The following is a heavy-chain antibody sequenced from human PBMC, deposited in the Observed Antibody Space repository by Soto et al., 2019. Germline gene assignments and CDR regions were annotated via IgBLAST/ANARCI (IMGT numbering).Heavy chain of an antibody. V-gene: IGHV5-10-1*01. D-gene: IGHD3-3*01. CDR2: IDPSDSYT. J-gene: IGHJ6*02. CDR3: ARHPALDDFWSGYYYYYGMDV. CDR1: GYSFTSYW. Sequence: GESLKIFCKGSGYSFTSYWISWVRQMPGKGLEWMGRIDPSDSYTNYSPSFQGHVTISADKSISTAYLQWSSLKASDTAMYYCARHPALDDFWSGYYYYYGMDVWGQGTTVTVSS.